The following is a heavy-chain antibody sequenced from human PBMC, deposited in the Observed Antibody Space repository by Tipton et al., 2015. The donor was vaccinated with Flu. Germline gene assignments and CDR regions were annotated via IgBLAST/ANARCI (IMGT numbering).Heavy chain of an antibody. CDR3: ARVPNFGELIYLFDY. Sequence: TLSLTCTVSGGSISSYYWSWIRQPPGKGLEWIGYIYYSGSTYYNPSLKSRVTISVDTSKNQFSLKLSSVTAADTAVYYCARVPNFGELIYLFDYWGQGTLVTVSS. J-gene: IGHJ4*02. V-gene: IGHV4-59*12. CDR1: GGSISSYY. D-gene: IGHD3-10*01. CDR2: IYYSGST.